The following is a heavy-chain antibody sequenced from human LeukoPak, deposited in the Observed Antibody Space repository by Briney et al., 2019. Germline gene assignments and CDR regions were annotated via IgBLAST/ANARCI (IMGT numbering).Heavy chain of an antibody. V-gene: IGHV4-59*08. CDR2: IYYSGST. CDR1: GGSLSSYY. CDR3: ARLGPRGGFDY. J-gene: IGHJ4*02. Sequence: SETLSLTCTVSGGSLSSYYWSWIRQPPGKGLEWIGYIYYSGSTNYNPSLKSRVTISVDTSKNQFSLKLSSVTAADTAVYYCARLGPRGGFDYWSQGTLVTVSS. D-gene: IGHD3-10*01.